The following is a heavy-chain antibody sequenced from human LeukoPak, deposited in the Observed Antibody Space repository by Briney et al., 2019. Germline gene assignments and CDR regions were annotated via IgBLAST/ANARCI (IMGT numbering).Heavy chain of an antibody. CDR2: INHSGST. CDR3: AGDAPGVYYDFWSGYYTGGYFDY. V-gene: IGHV4-61*08. J-gene: IGHJ4*02. Sequence: SETLSLTCTVSGGSISSGGYYWSWIRQPPGTGLEWIGEINHSGSTNYNPSLKSRVTISVDTSKNQFSLKLSSVTAADTAVYYCAGDAPGVYYDFWSGYYTGGYFDYWGQGTLVTVSS. D-gene: IGHD3-3*01. CDR1: GGSISSGGYY.